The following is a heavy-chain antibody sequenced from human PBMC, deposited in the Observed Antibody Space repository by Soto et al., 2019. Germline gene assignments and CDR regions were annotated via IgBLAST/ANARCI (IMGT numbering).Heavy chain of an antibody. CDR3: TTGDTAIVT. CDR1: GFTFSSAW. Sequence: GGSLRLSCAASGFTFSSAWMSWVRQAPGKGLEWVGRIKSKTDGGTTDYAAPVKGRVTISRDDSKHTLYLQMNSLKTEDKAVYYCTTGDTAIVTWGQGTPVTVSS. CDR2: IKSKTDGGTT. D-gene: IGHD5-18*01. J-gene: IGHJ5*02. V-gene: IGHV3-15*01.